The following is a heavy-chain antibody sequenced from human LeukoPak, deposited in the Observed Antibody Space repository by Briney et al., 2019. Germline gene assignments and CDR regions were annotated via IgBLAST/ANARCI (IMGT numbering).Heavy chain of an antibody. D-gene: IGHD2/OR15-2a*01. V-gene: IGHV1-69*13. CDR2: IIPIFGTA. J-gene: IGHJ4*02. CDR1: GYTFTSYG. Sequence: SVKVSCTASGYTFTSYGISWVRQAPGQGLEWMGGIIPIFGTANYAQKFQGRVTITADESTSTAYMELSSLRSEDTAVYYCVRGPLSIGGFDQFDYWGQGTLVTVSS. CDR3: VRGPLSIGGFDQFDY.